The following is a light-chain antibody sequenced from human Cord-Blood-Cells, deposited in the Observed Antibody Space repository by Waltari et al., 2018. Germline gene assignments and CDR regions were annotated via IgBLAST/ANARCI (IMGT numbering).Light chain of an antibody. Sequence: QSALTQPASVSGSPGQSITISCTGTSSDVAGYNYVSWYHQHPGKAPKLMIYDVSNRPSGFSNRFSVSKSGNTASLTISGLQAEDEADYCCRSYTSSSTLVFGGGTKLTVL. V-gene: IGLV2-14*01. CDR1: SSDVAGYNY. CDR3: RSYTSSSTLV. CDR2: DVS. J-gene: IGLJ3*02.